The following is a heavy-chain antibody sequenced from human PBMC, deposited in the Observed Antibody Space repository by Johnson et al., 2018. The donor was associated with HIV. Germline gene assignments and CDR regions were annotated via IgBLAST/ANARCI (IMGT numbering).Heavy chain of an antibody. D-gene: IGHD3-16*01. Sequence: VQLVESGGGLVKPGGSLRLSCAASGFTFGDYYMSWIRQAPGKGLEWVSAISGSGGSTYYADSVKGRFTISRDNSKNTLYLQMNRLRAEDTAVYYCANGGGGALDIWGQGTMVTVSS. CDR3: ANGGGGALDI. J-gene: IGHJ3*02. V-gene: IGHV3-23*04. CDR2: ISGSGGST. CDR1: GFTFGDYY.